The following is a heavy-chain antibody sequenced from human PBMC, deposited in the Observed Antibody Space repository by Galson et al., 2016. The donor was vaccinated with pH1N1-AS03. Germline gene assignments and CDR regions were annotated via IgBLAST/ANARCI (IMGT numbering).Heavy chain of an antibody. J-gene: IGHJ6*03. CDR3: AREGKNRFRDYYYMDV. CDR2: ISSSSNTI. Sequence: SLRLSCAASRFTFSSYGMNWVRQAPGKGLEWLSYISSSSNTIYYADSVKGRFTISRDYAKNSLYLQMNGLRAEDTAVYYCAREGKNRFRDYYYMDVWGKGTTVTVSS. D-gene: IGHD2/OR15-2a*01. V-gene: IGHV3-48*01. CDR1: RFTFSSYG.